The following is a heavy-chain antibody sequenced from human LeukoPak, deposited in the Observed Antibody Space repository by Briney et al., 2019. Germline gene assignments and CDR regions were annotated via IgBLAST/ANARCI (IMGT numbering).Heavy chain of an antibody. V-gene: IGHV3-23*01. CDR3: ARARSSYGYGDAFDI. D-gene: IGHD5-18*01. J-gene: IGHJ3*02. CDR2: ISGSGGRT. Sequence: GGSLRLSCAASGFTFSSYAMSWVRQAPGKGLEWVSGISGSGGRTYYADSVKGRFTISRDNSKNTLYLQMNSLRAEDTAVYYCARARSSYGYGDAFDIWGQGTMVTVSS. CDR1: GFTFSSYA.